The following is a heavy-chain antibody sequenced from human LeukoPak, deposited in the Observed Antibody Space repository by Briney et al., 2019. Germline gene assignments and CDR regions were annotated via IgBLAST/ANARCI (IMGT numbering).Heavy chain of an antibody. D-gene: IGHD2-8*02. CDR2: INHSGST. CDR1: GFTFSSYS. Sequence: GSLRLSCAASGFTFSSYSMNWVRQPPGKGLEWIGEINHSGSTTYNPSLRSRVTISVDTSKKHFSLKLTSVTAADTAVYFCAQTLEVSTITVHYWGQGTLVTVSS. J-gene: IGHJ4*02. CDR3: AQTLEVSTITVHY. V-gene: IGHV4-34*08.